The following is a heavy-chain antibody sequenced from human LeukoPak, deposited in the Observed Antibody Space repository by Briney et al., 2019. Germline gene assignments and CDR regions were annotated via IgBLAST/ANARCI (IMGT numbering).Heavy chain of an antibody. Sequence: GGSLRLSCAASGFTFSSYAMHWVRQAPGKGLEWVAVISYDGSNKYYADSVKGRFTISRDNSKNTLYLQMNSLRADDTAVYYCAKTPDASYYYGSGTNYFDYWGQGTLVTVSS. CDR2: ISYDGSNK. J-gene: IGHJ4*02. CDR3: AKTPDASYYYGSGTNYFDY. D-gene: IGHD3-10*01. V-gene: IGHV3-30*04. CDR1: GFTFSSYA.